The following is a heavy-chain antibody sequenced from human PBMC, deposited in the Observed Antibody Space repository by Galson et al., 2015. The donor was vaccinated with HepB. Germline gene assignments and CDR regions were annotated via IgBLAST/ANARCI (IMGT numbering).Heavy chain of an antibody. V-gene: IGHV1-2*05. CDR1: GFSLTDYH. J-gene: IGHJ3*02. CDR2: INPNSGAT. Sequence: SVKVSCKASGFSLTDYHIHWVRQAPGRGLEWMGRINPNSGATNFPQKFQGRVTVTRDTSISTVYMELSRLRSGDSGVFYCARGPVLVGATERGPFEIWGQGTMVTVSS. D-gene: IGHD1-26*01. CDR3: ARGPVLVGATERGPFEI.